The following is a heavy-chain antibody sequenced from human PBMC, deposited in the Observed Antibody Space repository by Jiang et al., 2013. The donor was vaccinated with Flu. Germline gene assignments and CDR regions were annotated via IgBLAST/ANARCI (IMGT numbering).Heavy chain of an antibody. J-gene: IGHJ5*01. CDR3: TPEQFVS. V-gene: IGHV3-73*02. CDR1: GFTFSDSA. Sequence: SGGGLVQPGGSLKLSCAASGFTFSDSAMHWVRQASGKGLEWVGRIRSKFNNYAAAYAASVRGRFTVSRDDSKNTVYLQMNSLKTEDTAVYYCTPEQFVSWGQGTLVTVSS. CDR2: IRSKFNNYAA.